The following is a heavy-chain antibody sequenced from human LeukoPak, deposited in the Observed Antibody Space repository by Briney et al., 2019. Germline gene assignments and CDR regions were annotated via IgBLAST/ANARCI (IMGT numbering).Heavy chain of an antibody. J-gene: IGHJ4*02. D-gene: IGHD4-17*01. CDR1: GYTFTGYY. CDR3: ARVCGNGDYEFDY. V-gene: IGHV1-2*02. Sequence: GASVKVSCKASGYTFTGYYMHWVRQAPGQGLEWMGWINPNSGGTNYAQKFQGRVTMTRDTSISTAYMELSRLRSDDTAVYYCARVCGNGDYEFDYWGQGTLVTVSS. CDR2: INPNSGGT.